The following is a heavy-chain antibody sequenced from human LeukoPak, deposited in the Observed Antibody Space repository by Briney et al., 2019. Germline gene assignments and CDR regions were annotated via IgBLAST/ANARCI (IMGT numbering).Heavy chain of an antibody. D-gene: IGHD1-26*01. CDR2: IYYSGST. Sequence: SETLSLTCTVSGGSISSSSYYWGWIRQPPGKGLEWIRSIYYSGSTYYNPSLKSRVTISVDTSKNQSSLKLSSVTAADTAVYYCARRGSIVGATRPFDYWGQGTLVTVSS. CDR1: GGSISSSSYY. J-gene: IGHJ4*02. CDR3: ARRGSIVGATRPFDY. V-gene: IGHV4-39*01.